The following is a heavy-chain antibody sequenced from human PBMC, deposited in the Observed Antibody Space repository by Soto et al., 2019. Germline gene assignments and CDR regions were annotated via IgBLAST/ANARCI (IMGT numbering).Heavy chain of an antibody. CDR3: ASVSAAHDQNFDY. D-gene: IGHD2-2*01. J-gene: IGHJ4*02. CDR1: GGTFSSYA. Sequence: SVKVSCKASGGTFSSYAISWVRQAPGQGLEWMGGIIPIFGTANYAQKFQGRVTITADESTSTAYMELSSLRSEDTAVYYCASVSAAHDQNFDYWGQGTLVTVSS. CDR2: IIPIFGTA. V-gene: IGHV1-69*13.